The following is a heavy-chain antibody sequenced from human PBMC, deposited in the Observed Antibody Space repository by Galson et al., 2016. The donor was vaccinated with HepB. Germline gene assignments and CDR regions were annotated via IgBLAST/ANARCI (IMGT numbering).Heavy chain of an antibody. V-gene: IGHV1-18*01. Sequence: SVKVSCKASGYTFTSYGISWVRQAPGQGLEWMGWISGYNGNRNYAQKIQGSANMTTDTSTSTAYMELRSLISADTAVYYCARDSPSWGSPWEYYGMDVWGKGTTVTVPS. CDR2: ISGYNGNR. D-gene: IGHD7-27*01. CDR3: ARDSPSWGSPWEYYGMDV. CDR1: GYTFTSYG. J-gene: IGHJ6*04.